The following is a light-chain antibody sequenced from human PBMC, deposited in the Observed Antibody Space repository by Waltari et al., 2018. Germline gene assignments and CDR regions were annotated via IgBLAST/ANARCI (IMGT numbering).Light chain of an antibody. CDR2: GKN. Sequence: SSELTQDPAVSVALGQTVRITCQGHSLNSYYASWYQQRAGQAPLLVIYGKNKRPSGIPDRFSGSSLGDTSSLTITAARAEDEADYYCSSRDIRGIQLLFGGGTKLTVL. CDR3: SSRDIRGIQLL. V-gene: IGLV3-19*01. J-gene: IGLJ3*02. CDR1: SLNSYY.